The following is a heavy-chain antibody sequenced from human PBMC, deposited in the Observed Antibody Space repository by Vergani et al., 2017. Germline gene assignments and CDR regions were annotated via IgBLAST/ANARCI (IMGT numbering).Heavy chain of an antibody. Sequence: QVQLQESGPGLVKPSETLSLTCTVSGGSISSYYWSWIRQPPGKGLEWIGYIYYSGSTNYNPSLKSRVTISVDTSKNQFSLKLSSVTAAATAVYYCARAPYSSGWYGGGAEFDYGGQGTLVTVSS. D-gene: IGHD6-13*01. CDR1: GGSISSYY. CDR2: IYYSGST. V-gene: IGHV4-59*01. CDR3: ARAPYSSGWYGGGAEFDY. J-gene: IGHJ4*02.